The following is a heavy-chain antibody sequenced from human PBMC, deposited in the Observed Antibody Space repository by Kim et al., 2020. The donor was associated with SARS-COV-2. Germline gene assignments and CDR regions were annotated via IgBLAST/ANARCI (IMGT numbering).Heavy chain of an antibody. CDR1: GFTFSHYS. Sequence: GGSLRLSCAASGFTFSHYSMTWVRQAPEKGLEWVSSISSSTAYIYYGYAVKGRFTISRDNAKNSLYLQMNSRRAEDTAVYYCAGLNFDSRGYFRGGIDY. D-gene: IGHD3-22*01. J-gene: IGHJ4*01. CDR2: ISSSTAYI. V-gene: IGHV3-21*01. CDR3: AGLNFDSRGYFRGGIDY.